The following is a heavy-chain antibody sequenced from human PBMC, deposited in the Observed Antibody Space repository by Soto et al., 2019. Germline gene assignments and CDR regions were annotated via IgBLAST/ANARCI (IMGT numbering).Heavy chain of an antibody. CDR2: IDTSGSST. D-gene: IGHD6-13*01. CDR1: GFIYTNFW. CDR3: AKDSWYFDL. Sequence: GGSLRVPGEAPGFIYTNFWMHWVRQVPGKGLVWVSRIDTSGSSTSYADSVKGRFTISRDNAKNTVSLQMNSLRAEDTGVYYCAKDSWYFDLWSQGSLVTVSS. V-gene: IGHV3-74*01. J-gene: IGHJ4*02.